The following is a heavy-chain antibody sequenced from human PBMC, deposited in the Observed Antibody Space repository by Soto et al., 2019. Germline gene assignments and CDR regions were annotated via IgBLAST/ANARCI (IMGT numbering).Heavy chain of an antibody. D-gene: IGHD2-2*01. V-gene: IGHV5-51*01. CDR2: IYPGDSDS. J-gene: IGHJ4*02. CDR3: AKHEGYCSTTTCSNFDY. Sequence: PXESLTMSFPGSGLTFTSYWIAWVRQMPGKGLEWMGIIYPGDSDSSYSPSFQGKVTISADKSINTAYLHWSSLKASDTAIYYCAKHEGYCSTTTCSNFDYWGQGTLVTVYS. CDR1: GLTFTSYW.